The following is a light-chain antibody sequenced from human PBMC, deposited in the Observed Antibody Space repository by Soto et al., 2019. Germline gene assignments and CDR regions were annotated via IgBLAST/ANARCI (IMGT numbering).Light chain of an antibody. CDR1: QSVSNF. CDR2: DSS. J-gene: IGKJ5*01. Sequence: EIVLTQSPVTLSLSPGERATLSCRASQSVSNFLAWYQQKPGQTPRLLIYDSSIRAGGFPDRFSGSGSGTDFTLTISRLEPEDFAVYYCQQYTSSLITFGQGTRLEIK. V-gene: IGKV3-20*01. CDR3: QQYTSSLIT.